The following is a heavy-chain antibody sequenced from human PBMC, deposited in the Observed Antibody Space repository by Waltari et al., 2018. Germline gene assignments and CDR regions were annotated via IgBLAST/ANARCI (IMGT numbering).Heavy chain of an antibody. V-gene: IGHV1-3*04. CDR2: INTGSGIT. J-gene: IGHJ6*03. CDR3: ARDGGFYYMDV. D-gene: IGHD6-25*01. CDR1: GYTFTTYP. Sequence: QAQLVQSGAEATQPGASVKVSFKASGYTFTTYPIHWVRQAPGPRLEWMGWINTGSGITKYSQNFQGRVSMTSDTSATTVYMDLSSLTFQDTAVYYCARDGGFYYMDVWGAGTSVTVSS.